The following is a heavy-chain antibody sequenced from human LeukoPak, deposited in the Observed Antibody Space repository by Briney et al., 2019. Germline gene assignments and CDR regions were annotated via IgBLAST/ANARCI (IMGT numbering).Heavy chain of an antibody. J-gene: IGHJ6*04. CDR2: IYYSGST. V-gene: IGHV4-59*01. Sequence: SETLSLTCTVSGGSISSYYWSWIRQPPGKGLEWIEYIYYSGSTNSNPSLKSRVTISVDTSKNQFSLKLSSVTAADTAVYYCAGVCTSCLTHYYYCGMDVWGKGTTVAVSS. D-gene: IGHD2-2*01. CDR1: GGSISSYY. CDR3: AGVCTSCLTHYYYCGMDV.